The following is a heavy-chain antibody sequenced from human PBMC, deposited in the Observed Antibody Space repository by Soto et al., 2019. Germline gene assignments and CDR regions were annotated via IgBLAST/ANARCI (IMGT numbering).Heavy chain of an antibody. J-gene: IGHJ4*02. D-gene: IGHD3-10*01. CDR1: GGSISSRDYY. CDR3: ARSPENYYGPGSYFFDY. V-gene: IGHV4-31*03. Sequence: QVQLRESGPGLVKPSQTLSLTCTISGGSISSRDYYWSWIRQHPGKGLEWIGYIYYSGNTNYNPSLKSRVTISVDASKNQFSLKLSSVTAADTAVYYCARSPENYYGPGSYFFDYWGQGTLVTVSS. CDR2: IYYSGNT.